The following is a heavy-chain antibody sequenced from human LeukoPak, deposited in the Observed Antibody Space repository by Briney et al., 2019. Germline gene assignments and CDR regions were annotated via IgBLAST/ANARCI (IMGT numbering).Heavy chain of an antibody. Sequence: PGGSLRLSCAASGFTFSGSAMHWVRQASGKGLEWVGRIRSKANSYATAYAASVKGRFTVSRDDSKNTAYLQMNSLKTEDTAVYYCTSPLHMVRGVPSHYYYYMDVWGKGTTVTISS. D-gene: IGHD3-10*01. J-gene: IGHJ6*03. CDR3: TSPLHMVRGVPSHYYYYMDV. CDR2: IRSKANSYAT. CDR1: GFTFSGSA. V-gene: IGHV3-73*01.